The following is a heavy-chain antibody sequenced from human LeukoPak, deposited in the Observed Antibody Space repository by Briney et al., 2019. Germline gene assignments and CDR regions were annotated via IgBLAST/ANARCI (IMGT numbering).Heavy chain of an antibody. CDR3: ARITYYDFWSGYPGPYYFDY. CDR1: GFTFSSYA. V-gene: IGHV3-23*01. CDR2: ITGSGGST. Sequence: GGSLRLSCAASGFTFSSYAMSWVRQAPGKGLEWVSAITGSGGSTYYADSLKGRFTISRDNAKNSLYLQMNSLRAEDTAVYYCARITYYDFWSGYPGPYYFDYWGQGTLVTVSS. J-gene: IGHJ4*02. D-gene: IGHD3-3*01.